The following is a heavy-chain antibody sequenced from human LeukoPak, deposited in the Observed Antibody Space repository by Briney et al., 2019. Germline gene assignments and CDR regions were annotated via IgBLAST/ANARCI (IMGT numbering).Heavy chain of an antibody. D-gene: IGHD1-1*01. Sequence: PSETLSLTCTVSGYSISSGYYWGWIRQPPGKGLEWIGSIYHSGSTYYTPSLKSRVTISVDTSKNQFSLKLSSVTAADTAVYFCARHRPATGPLYCYYMDVWGKGTTVTISS. CDR2: IYHSGST. V-gene: IGHV4-38-2*02. J-gene: IGHJ6*03. CDR3: ARHRPATGPLYCYYMDV. CDR1: GYSISSGYY.